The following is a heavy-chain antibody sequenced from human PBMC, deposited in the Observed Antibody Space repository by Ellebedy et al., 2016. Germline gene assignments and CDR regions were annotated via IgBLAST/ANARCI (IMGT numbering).Heavy chain of an antibody. J-gene: IGHJ6*02. Sequence: SETLSLXXNVSGFSISSAFYWGWIRQPPGKGLAWLGTLSHTGSTYYIPSLRSRLTITVDTSKNQFSLKLTSLTAADTAVYYCVRGWWYTGGSDGVDLWGQGTTVTVSS. D-gene: IGHD6-19*01. V-gene: IGHV4-38-2*02. CDR1: GFSISSAFY. CDR2: LSHTGST. CDR3: VRGWWYTGGSDGVDL.